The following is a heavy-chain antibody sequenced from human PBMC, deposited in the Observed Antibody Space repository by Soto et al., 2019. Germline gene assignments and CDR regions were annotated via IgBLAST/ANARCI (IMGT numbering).Heavy chain of an antibody. D-gene: IGHD2-15*01. CDR2: IYHSGST. CDR3: ARGQVVAAQH. V-gene: IGHV4-30-2*01. CDR1: GGSISSGGYS. Sequence: QLQLQEFGSGLVKPSQTLSLTCAVSGGSISSGGYSWSWIRQPAGKGLEWIGYIYHSGSTYYNPSLKSRVTLSVDRSKNQFSLKLSSVTAADTAVYYCARGQVVAAQHWGQGTLVTVSS. J-gene: IGHJ4*02.